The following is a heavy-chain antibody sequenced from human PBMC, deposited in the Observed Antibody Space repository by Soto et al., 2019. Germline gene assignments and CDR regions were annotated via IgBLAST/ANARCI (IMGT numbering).Heavy chain of an antibody. D-gene: IGHD3-10*01. CDR1: GFTFSSYG. V-gene: IGHV3-33*01. CDR2: IWYDGSNK. J-gene: IGHJ6*02. CDR3: ARAYGSGSYKEPATGYYYYGMDV. Sequence: GGSLRLSCAASGFTFSSYGMHWVRQAPGKGLEWVAVIWYDGSNKYYADSVKGRFTISRDNSKNTLYLQMNSLRAEDTAVYYCARAYGSGSYKEPATGYYYYGMDVWGQGTTVTVSS.